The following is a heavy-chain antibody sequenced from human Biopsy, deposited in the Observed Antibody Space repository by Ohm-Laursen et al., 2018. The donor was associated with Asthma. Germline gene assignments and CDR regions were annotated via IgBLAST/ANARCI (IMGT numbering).Heavy chain of an antibody. D-gene: IGHD2-2*01. Sequence: SVKVSCKTLEGTFNTYVIGWVRQAPGQGLEWMGGINSVFGTTTYPQKFQDRVTITADDSTSTVYMELSSLRSEDTAVYYCARKAGSCISRTCYSLDFWGQGTLGTVSS. CDR3: ARKAGSCISRTCYSLDF. J-gene: IGHJ4*02. CDR1: EGTFNTYV. CDR2: INSVFGTT. V-gene: IGHV1-69*13.